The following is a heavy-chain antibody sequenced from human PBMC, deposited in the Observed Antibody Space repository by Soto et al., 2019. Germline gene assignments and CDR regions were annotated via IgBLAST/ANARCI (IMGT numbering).Heavy chain of an antibody. CDR3: ARAGNYDFWRGYGSRLRCYGMDV. D-gene: IGHD3-3*01. CDR2: ISAYNGNT. J-gene: IGHJ6*02. Sequence: ASVKVSCKASGYTFTSYGISWVRQAPGQGLEWMGWISAYNGNTNYAQKLQGRVTMTTDTSTSTAYMELRSLRSDDTAVYYCARAGNYDFWRGYGSRLRCYGMDVWGQGTTVTVSS. CDR1: GYTFTSYG. V-gene: IGHV1-18*04.